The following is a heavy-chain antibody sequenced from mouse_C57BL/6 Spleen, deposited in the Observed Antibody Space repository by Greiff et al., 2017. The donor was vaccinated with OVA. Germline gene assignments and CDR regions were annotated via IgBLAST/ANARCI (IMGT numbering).Heavy chain of an antibody. Sequence: QVQLQQPGAELVRPGSSVKLSCKASGYTFTSYWMHWVKQRPIQGLEWIGNIDPSDSETHYNQKFKDKATLTVDKSSSTAYMQLSSLTSEDSAVYYCARSTMIMKMAMDYWGQGTSVTVSS. CDR2: IDPSDSET. D-gene: IGHD2-4*01. V-gene: IGHV1-52*01. CDR1: GYTFTSYW. J-gene: IGHJ4*01. CDR3: ARSTMIMKMAMDY.